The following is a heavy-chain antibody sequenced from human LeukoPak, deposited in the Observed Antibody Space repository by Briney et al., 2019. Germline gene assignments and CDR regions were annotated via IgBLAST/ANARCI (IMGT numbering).Heavy chain of an antibody. CDR3: ARDPVAYCSSTSCSKGYGMDV. CDR1: GYTLTELS. D-gene: IGHD2-2*01. Sequence: SCKVSGYTLTELSMHWVRQAPGKGLEWVAVIWYDGSNKYYADSVKGRFTISRDNSKNTLYLQMNSLRAEDTAVYYCARDPVAYCSSTSCSKGYGMDVWGQGTTVTVSS. J-gene: IGHJ6*02. V-gene: IGHV3-33*01. CDR2: IWYDGSNK.